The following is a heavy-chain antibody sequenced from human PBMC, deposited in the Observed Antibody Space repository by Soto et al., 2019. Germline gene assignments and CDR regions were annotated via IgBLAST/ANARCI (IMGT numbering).Heavy chain of an antibody. CDR1: GSTFNSFA. CDR3: AKMDSSGWNSFDC. Sequence: PGGSLRLSCAASGSTFNSFAMNWVRQAPGKGLEWVSAISGSGGSTYYADSVKGRFTISRDNSKNTLYLQMNSLRAEDTALYYCAKMDSSGWNSFDCWGQGTLVTVSS. CDR2: ISGSGGST. V-gene: IGHV3-23*01. J-gene: IGHJ4*02. D-gene: IGHD6-19*01.